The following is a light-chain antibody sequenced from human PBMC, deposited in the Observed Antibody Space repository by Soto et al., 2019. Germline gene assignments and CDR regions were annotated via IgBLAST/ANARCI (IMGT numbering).Light chain of an antibody. V-gene: IGKV3-20*01. J-gene: IGKJ5*01. Sequence: EIVLTQTPDTLSFSPGERATLSCRASQTLSNSFIAWYQQKPGQAPRLLIYDTSSRATGVPDRYSASGSGTDFTLTISRLEPEDFAVFFCQQYGTSEIIFGQGTRLEIK. CDR1: QTLSNSF. CDR2: DTS. CDR3: QQYGTSEII.